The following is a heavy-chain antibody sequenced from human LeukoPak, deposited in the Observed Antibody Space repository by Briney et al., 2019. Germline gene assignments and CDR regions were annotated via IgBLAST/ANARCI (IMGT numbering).Heavy chain of an antibody. J-gene: IGHJ4*02. CDR3: ARGYYDFWSGYYTAPLDY. Sequence: ASVKVSCKASGYTFTGYYMHWVRQAPGQGLEWMGWISAYNGNTNYAQKLQGRVTMTTDTSTSTAHMELRSLRSEDTAVYYCARGYYDFWSGYYTAPLDYWGQGTLVTVSS. CDR2: ISAYNGNT. CDR1: GYTFTGYY. V-gene: IGHV1-18*04. D-gene: IGHD3-3*01.